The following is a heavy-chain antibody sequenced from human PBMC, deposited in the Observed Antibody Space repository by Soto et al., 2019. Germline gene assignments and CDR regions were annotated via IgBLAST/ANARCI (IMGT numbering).Heavy chain of an antibody. V-gene: IGHV4-61*01. CDR1: GDSVSSDNYY. CDR2: IYSSGST. J-gene: IGHJ4*02. CDR3: ARDIRGYSRAFDY. D-gene: IGHD5-18*01. Sequence: QVQLQESGPGLVKPSETLSLTCTVSGDSVSSDNYYWTWIRQPPGKGLEWLGYIYSSGSTIYNPSLKSRVTISLDTSSDQFSLKLTSVTAADTAVYYCARDIRGYSRAFDYWGQGTLVTVSS.